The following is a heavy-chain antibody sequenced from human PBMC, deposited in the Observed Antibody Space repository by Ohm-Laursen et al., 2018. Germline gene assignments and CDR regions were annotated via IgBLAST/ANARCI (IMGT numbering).Heavy chain of an antibody. CDR1: GFTFSNFC. V-gene: IGHV3-7*01. J-gene: IGHJ4*02. CDR3: ARDPIDNNGYNPDY. Sequence: SLRLSCTASGFTFSNFCMSWVRQAPGEGLEWVSSIKKDGTEKHYAESMKGRFTISRDNAKNSVYLQMNSLRAEDTAIYYCARDPIDNNGYNPDYWGQGTLVTVSS. D-gene: IGHD1-14*01. CDR2: IKKDGTEK.